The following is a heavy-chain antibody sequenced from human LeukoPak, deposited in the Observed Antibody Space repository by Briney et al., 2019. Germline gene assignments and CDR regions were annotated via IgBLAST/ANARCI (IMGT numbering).Heavy chain of an antibody. CDR1: GVSFSGYY. J-gene: IGHJ4*02. Sequence: SETLSLTCAVYGVSFSGYYWSWIRQPPGKGLEWIGEINHIGSTNYNPSPKSRVTISVDTSKNQFSLKLSSVTAADTAVYYCARSRGYYDYVWGSYQWFDYWGQGTLVTVSS. D-gene: IGHD3-16*02. CDR3: ARSRGYYDYVWGSYQWFDY. V-gene: IGHV4-34*01. CDR2: INHIGST.